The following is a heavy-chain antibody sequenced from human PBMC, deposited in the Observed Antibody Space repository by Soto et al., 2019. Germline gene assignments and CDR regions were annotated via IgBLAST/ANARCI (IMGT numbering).Heavy chain of an antibody. CDR1: GYTFTSYG. CDR3: ARDLPGIAAAGPTYGMDV. Sequence: QVQLVQSGAEVKKPGASVKVSCKASGYTFTSYGISWVRQAPGQGLEWMGWISVYNGNTNYAQKLQGRVTMTTDTSTSTAYMELRSLRSDDTAVYYCARDLPGIAAAGPTYGMDVWGQGTTVTVSS. J-gene: IGHJ6*02. V-gene: IGHV1-18*01. D-gene: IGHD6-13*01. CDR2: ISVYNGNT.